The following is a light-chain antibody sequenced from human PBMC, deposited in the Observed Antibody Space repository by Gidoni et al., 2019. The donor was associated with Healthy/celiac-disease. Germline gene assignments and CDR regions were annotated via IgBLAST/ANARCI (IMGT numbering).Light chain of an antibody. CDR1: QSISSW. CDR2: KAS. CDR3: QQYNSYPYT. V-gene: IGKV1-5*03. Sequence: IQMTQSPSTLSASGGDRVTITCRDSQSISSWLAWYQQKPGKAPKLLIYKASSLESGVPSRFSGSGSGTEFTLTISSLQPDDFATYYCQQYNSYPYTFGQGTKLEIK. J-gene: IGKJ2*01.